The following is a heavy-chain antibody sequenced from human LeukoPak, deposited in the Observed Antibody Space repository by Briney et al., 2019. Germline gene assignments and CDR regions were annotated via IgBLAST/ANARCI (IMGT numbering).Heavy chain of an antibody. CDR3: ARNGDGLLWFGEFYY. J-gene: IGHJ4*02. D-gene: IGHD3-10*01. CDR2: INHSGST. Sequence: SETLSLTCAVYGGSFSGYYWSWIRQPPGKGLEWIGEINHSGSTNYNPSLKSRVTISVDTSKNQFSLKLSSVTAADTAVYYCARNGDGLLWFGEFYYWGQGTLVTVPS. V-gene: IGHV4-34*01. CDR1: GGSFSGYY.